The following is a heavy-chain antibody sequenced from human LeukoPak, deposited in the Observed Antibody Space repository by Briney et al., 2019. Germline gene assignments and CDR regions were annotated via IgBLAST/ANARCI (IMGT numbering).Heavy chain of an antibody. Sequence: GGFLRLSCAASGFTFSNYWMHWVRQVPGKGLVWVSRIYRDGSNTDYADSVKGRFIISRDNVKNTLYLQMNSLRADDTAVYYCARDGDAYNFDFWGQGALVTVSS. CDR3: ARDGDAYNFDF. J-gene: IGHJ4*02. V-gene: IGHV3-74*01. CDR2: IYRDGSNT. CDR1: GFTFSNYW. D-gene: IGHD5-24*01.